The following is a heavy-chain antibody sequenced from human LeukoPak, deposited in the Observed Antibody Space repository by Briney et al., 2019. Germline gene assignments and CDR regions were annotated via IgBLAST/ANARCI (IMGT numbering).Heavy chain of an antibody. CDR3: ARDWGVGPDGHYFDY. CDR2: ISGSGGST. J-gene: IGHJ4*02. CDR1: GFTFSSYA. V-gene: IGHV3-23*01. D-gene: IGHD3-10*01. Sequence: PGGSLRLSCAASGFTFSSYAMSWVRQAPGKGLEWVSAISGSGGSTYYADSVKGRFTISRDNSKNTLYLQMNSLRAEDTAVYYCARDWGVGPDGHYFDYWGQGTLVTVPS.